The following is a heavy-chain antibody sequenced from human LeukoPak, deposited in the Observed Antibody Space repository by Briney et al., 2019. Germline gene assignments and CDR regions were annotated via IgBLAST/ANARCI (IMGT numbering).Heavy chain of an antibody. J-gene: IGHJ4*02. D-gene: IGHD3-16*02. CDR2: IHHDGRI. V-gene: IGHV4/OR15-8*01. CDR3: ARSHDHLWGNYPDY. Sequence: TSQTLSLTCDVSGGSIDSTNWWNWVRQPPGKGLEWIGEIHHDGRINYNPSLKSRVTLSVDKSKNQFSLRLNSVTAADTAMYYCARSHDHLWGNYPDYWGQGTLVTVSS. CDR1: GGSIDSTNW.